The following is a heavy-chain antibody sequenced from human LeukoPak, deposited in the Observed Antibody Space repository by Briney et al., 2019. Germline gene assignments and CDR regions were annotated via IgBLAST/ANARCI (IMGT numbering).Heavy chain of an antibody. CDR3: ARDAVLSSGWYYFDY. J-gene: IGHJ4*02. CDR1: GFTFSSYW. CDR2: VDSDGSTT. D-gene: IGHD6-19*01. Sequence: GGSLRLSCAASGFTFSSYWMHWVRQAPGSGPMWVSRVDSDGSTTTYADSVKGRFTISRDNAKNTLYLQMINLRAEDTAVYYCARDAVLSSGWYYFDYWGQGTLVTVSS. V-gene: IGHV3-74*01.